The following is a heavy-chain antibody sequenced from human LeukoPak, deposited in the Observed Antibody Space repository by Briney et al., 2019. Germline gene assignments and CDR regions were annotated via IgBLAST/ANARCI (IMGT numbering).Heavy chain of an antibody. Sequence: GGSLRLSCAASGFTFSSYAMSWVRQAPGKGLEWVSAISGSGGSTYYADSVKGRFTISRDNSKNTLYLQMSSLRAEDTAVYYCAKDLLPYYYDSSGYSPLDYWGQGTLVTVSS. J-gene: IGHJ4*02. CDR2: ISGSGGST. V-gene: IGHV3-23*01. CDR1: GFTFSSYA. CDR3: AKDLLPYYYDSSGYSPLDY. D-gene: IGHD3-22*01.